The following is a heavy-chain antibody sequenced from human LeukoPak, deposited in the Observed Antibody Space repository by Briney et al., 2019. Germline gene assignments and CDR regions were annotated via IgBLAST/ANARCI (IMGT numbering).Heavy chain of an antibody. V-gene: IGHV6-1*01. CDR2: TYYRSKWYN. D-gene: IGHD6-19*01. CDR1: GDSVSSNSAA. Sequence: SQTLSLTCAISGDSVSSNSAAWNWIRQSPSRGLEWLGGTYYRSKWYNDYAVSVKSRITINPDTSKNQFSLQLNSVTPEDTAVYYCARGTGIAVAGTFDYWGQGTLVTVSS. CDR3: ARGTGIAVAGTFDY. J-gene: IGHJ4*02.